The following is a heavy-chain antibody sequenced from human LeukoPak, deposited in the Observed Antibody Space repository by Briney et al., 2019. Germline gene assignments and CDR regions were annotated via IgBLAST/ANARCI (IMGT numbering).Heavy chain of an antibody. CDR2: IKQDGSEK. V-gene: IGHV3-7*04. CDR1: GFTFSSYW. CDR3: ARAHCSSTSCYNPYFDY. J-gene: IGHJ4*02. Sequence: QSGGSLRLSCAASGFTFSSYWMSWVRQAPGKGLEWVANIKQDGSEKYYVDSVKGRFTISRDNAKNSLYLQMNSLRAEDTAVYYCARAHCSSTSCYNPYFDYWGQGTLVTVSS. D-gene: IGHD2-2*02.